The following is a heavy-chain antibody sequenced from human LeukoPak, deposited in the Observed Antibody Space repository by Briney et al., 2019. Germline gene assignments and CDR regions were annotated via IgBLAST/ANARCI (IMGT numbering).Heavy chain of an antibody. Sequence: ASVKVSCKVSGYTLTELSMHWVRQAPGQGLEWMGIINPTGGSTGYAQKFQGRVTMTRDTSTTTVYMEMSSLRSEDTAVYYCARDIAGGWNYFDYWGQGTLVTVSS. CDR3: ARDIAGGWNYFDY. D-gene: IGHD1-14*01. CDR1: GYTLTELS. J-gene: IGHJ4*02. CDR2: INPTGGST. V-gene: IGHV1-46*01.